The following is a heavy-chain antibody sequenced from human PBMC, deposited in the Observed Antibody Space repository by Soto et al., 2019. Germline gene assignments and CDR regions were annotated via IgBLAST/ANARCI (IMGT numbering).Heavy chain of an antibody. CDR1: SDSISSYY. V-gene: IGHV4-59*08. CDR2: TDYSGNT. J-gene: IGHJ4*02. CDR3: ARAVGDPLYYLHY. Sequence: QVQLQESGPGLVRPSETLSLTCTVSSDSISSYYWIWIRQSPGKGLEWIWYTDYSGNTNYNPSLKSRVTISGDTSKNQFSLRLSSVTAADTAVYYCARAVGDPLYYLHYWGQGTLVTVSS. D-gene: IGHD6-19*01.